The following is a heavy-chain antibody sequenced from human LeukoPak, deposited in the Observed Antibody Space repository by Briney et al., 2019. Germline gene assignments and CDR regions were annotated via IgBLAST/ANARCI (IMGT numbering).Heavy chain of an antibody. CDR2: INSDGSAT. Sequence: GGSLRLSCAASGFTFGSPWMHWVRQAPGKGLVWVSRINSDGSATAYADSVKGRFTISRDNAENTLSLQMNSLRAEDTAVYYCARGTAGSHSSYFDYWGQGTLVTVSS. CDR3: ARGTAGSHSSYFDY. D-gene: IGHD6-13*01. V-gene: IGHV3-74*01. CDR1: GFTFGSPW. J-gene: IGHJ4*02.